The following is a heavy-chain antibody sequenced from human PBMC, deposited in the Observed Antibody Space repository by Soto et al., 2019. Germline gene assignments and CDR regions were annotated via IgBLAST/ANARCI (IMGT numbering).Heavy chain of an antibody. V-gene: IGHV3-33*08. Sequence: GGSLRLSCAASGFTFSSYNMNWVRQAPGKGLEWVAVIWYDGSNKYYADSVKGRFTISRDNSKNTLYLLMNSLRAEDTAVYYCARDGSGDRHAFDIWGQGTMVTVSS. CDR1: GFTFSSYN. CDR2: IWYDGSNK. CDR3: ARDGSGDRHAFDI. J-gene: IGHJ3*02. D-gene: IGHD3-10*01.